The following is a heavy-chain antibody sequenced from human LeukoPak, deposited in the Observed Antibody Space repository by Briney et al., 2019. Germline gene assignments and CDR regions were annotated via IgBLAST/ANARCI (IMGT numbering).Heavy chain of an antibody. CDR1: GFTFNYAW. J-gene: IGHJ4*02. D-gene: IGHD6-19*01. CDR3: TTVGPSSGWLGLDY. Sequence: GGSLRLSCAASGFTFNYAWMSWVRQAPGKGLEWVGRIKSKTDGGTTDYAAPVKGRFTISRDDSKNTLSLQMDNLKIEDTALYYCTTVGPSSGWLGLDYWGQGTLVTVSS. V-gene: IGHV3-15*01. CDR2: IKSKTDGGTT.